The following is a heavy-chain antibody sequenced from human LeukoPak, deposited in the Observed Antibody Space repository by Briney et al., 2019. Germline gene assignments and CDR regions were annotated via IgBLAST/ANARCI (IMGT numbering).Heavy chain of an antibody. D-gene: IGHD1-20*01. CDR1: GFTLSSYA. CDR2: ISGGGGST. J-gene: IGHJ4*02. CDR3: AKVGITESFDY. V-gene: IGHV3-23*01. Sequence: GGSLRLSCSASGFTLSSYAMSWVRQAPGKGLEWVSVISGGGGSTYYADSVKGRFTISRDNSKNTLYLQMNSLRAEDTAVYYCAKVGITESFDYWGQGTLVTVSS.